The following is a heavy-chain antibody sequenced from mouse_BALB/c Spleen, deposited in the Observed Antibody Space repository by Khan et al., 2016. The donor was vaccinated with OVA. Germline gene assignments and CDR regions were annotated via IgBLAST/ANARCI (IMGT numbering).Heavy chain of an antibody. CDR1: GYTFTSYT. V-gene: IGHV1-4*01. Sequence: QVQLKLSGAELARPGASMKMSCKASGYTFTSYTMHWVSQRPGQAPEWIGHIHHSNDYTNYTQSFKDKATLIVDKSSSTAYMQLSSLTAEDSAVYYCAREGADHWSDGWFGYWGQGTLVTVSA. J-gene: IGHJ3*01. CDR2: IHHSNDYT. CDR3: AREGADHWSDGWFGY.